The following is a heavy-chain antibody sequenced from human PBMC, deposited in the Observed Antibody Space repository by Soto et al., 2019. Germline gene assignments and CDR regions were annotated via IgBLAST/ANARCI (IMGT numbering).Heavy chain of an antibody. J-gene: IGHJ4*02. Sequence: QLHLVQSGAEVKKAGSSVKVSCKASGGTVSSYAITWVRQAPGKGLEWMGVFIPIFVSAHYAPKFQGRITITADECTSTAYMELSGLTSEDTAIYYCARDVSSDTTGFRGYDLWGQGTQVTVSS. D-gene: IGHD3-10*01. CDR3: ARDVSSDTTGFRGYDL. CDR2: FIPIFVSA. V-gene: IGHV1-69*01. CDR1: GGTVSSYA.